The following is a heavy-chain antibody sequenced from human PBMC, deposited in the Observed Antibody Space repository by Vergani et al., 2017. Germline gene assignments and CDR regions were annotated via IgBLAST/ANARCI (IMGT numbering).Heavy chain of an antibody. CDR2: ISYDGINK. V-gene: IGHV3-30-3*01. J-gene: IGHJ6*02. CDR3: ARDGEATDYYGMDV. D-gene: IGHD5-12*01. CDR1: GFTFSSYA. Sequence: QVQLVESGGGVVQPGRSLRLSCAASGFTFSSYAMHWVRQAPGKGLEWVAVISYDGINKYYADSVKGRFTISRDNSKNTLYLQMNSLRAEDTAVYYCARDGEATDYYGMDVWGQGTTVTVSS.